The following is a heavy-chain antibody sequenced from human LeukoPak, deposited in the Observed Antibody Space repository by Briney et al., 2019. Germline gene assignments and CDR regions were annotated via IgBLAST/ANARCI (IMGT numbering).Heavy chain of an antibody. CDR1: GFTFSSYG. CDR2: ISYDGSNK. Sequence: GGSLRLSCAASGFTFSSYGMHWVRQAPGKGLEWVAVISYDGSNKYYADSVKGRFTISRDNSKNTLYLQMNSLRAEDTAVYYCAKDQDSSSSSGMDVWGQGTTVTVSS. D-gene: IGHD6-13*01. J-gene: IGHJ6*02. CDR3: AKDQDSSSSSGMDV. V-gene: IGHV3-30*18.